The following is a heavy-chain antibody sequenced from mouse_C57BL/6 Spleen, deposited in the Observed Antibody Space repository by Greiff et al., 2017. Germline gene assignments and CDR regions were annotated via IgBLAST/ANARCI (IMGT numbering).Heavy chain of an antibody. CDR1: GYTFTSYW. CDR3: ARLSSSYVYAMDY. V-gene: IGHV1-53*01. Sequence: VKLQQPGTELVKPGASVKLSCKASGYTFTSYWMHWVKQRPGQGLEWIGNINPSNGGTNYNEKFKSKATLTVDKSSSTAYMQRSSLTSEDSAVYYCARLSSSYVYAMDYWGQGTSVTFAS. D-gene: IGHD1-1*01. CDR2: INPSNGGT. J-gene: IGHJ4*01.